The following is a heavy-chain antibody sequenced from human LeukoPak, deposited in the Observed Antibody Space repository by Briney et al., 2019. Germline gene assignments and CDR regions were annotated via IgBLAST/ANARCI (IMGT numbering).Heavy chain of an antibody. CDR2: ISYDGSNK. CDR3: ARDRKQWLVHGWFDP. J-gene: IGHJ5*02. V-gene: IGHV3-30-3*01. Sequence: GGSLRLSCAASGFTFSSYAMHWVRQAPGKGLEWVAVISYDGSNKYYADSVKGRFTISRDNSKNTLYLQMNSLRAEDMAVYYCARDRKQWLVHGWFDPWGQGTLVTVSS. CDR1: GFTFSSYA. D-gene: IGHD6-19*01.